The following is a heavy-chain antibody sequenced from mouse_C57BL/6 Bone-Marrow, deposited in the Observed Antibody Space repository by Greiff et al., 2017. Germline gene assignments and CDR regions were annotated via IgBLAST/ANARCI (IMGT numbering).Heavy chain of an antibody. CDR1: GYTFTSYG. CDR3: ARERYYGSGYDY. J-gene: IGHJ2*01. D-gene: IGHD1-1*01. Sequence: QVQLQQSGAELARPGASVKLSCKASGYTFTSYGISWVKQRTGQGLEWIGEIYPRSGNTYYNEKFKGKATLTADKSSSTAYMELRSLTSEDAAVYFCARERYYGSGYDYWGQGTTLTVSS. CDR2: IYPRSGNT. V-gene: IGHV1-81*01.